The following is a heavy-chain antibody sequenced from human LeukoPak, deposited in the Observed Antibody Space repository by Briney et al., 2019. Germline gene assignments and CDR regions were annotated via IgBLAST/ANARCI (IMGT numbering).Heavy chain of an antibody. CDR3: ARMIVERGGWNYHYFYYMDV. J-gene: IGHJ6*03. V-gene: IGHV3-21*01. CDR1: GFTFSSYS. D-gene: IGHD3-22*01. Sequence: GGSLRLSRAASGFTFSSYSMNWVRQAPGKGLEWVSSISSSSSYIYYADSVKGRFTISRDNAKNSLFLQMNSLRAEDTAVYYCARMIVERGGWNYHYFYYMDVWGKGTTITVSS. CDR2: ISSSSSYI.